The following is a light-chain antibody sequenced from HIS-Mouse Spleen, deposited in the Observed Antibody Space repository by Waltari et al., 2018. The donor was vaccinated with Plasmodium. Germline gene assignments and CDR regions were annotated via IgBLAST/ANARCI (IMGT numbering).Light chain of an antibody. J-gene: IGLJ1*01. V-gene: IGLV1-44*01. CDR2: SNN. CDR1: SSNIGSNT. Sequence: QSVLTQPPSASGTPGQRVTISCSGSSSNIGSNTVNWYQTLPGTAPKLRIYSNNQRPSGVPDRFSGSKSGTSASLAISGLQSEDEADYYCAAWDDSLNGYVFGTGTKVTVL. CDR3: AAWDDSLNGYV.